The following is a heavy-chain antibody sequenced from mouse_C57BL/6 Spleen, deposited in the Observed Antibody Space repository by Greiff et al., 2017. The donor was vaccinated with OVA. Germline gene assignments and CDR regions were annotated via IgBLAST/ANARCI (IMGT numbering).Heavy chain of an antibody. CDR3: ARQRDSSGYYFDY. CDR2: ISSGGSYT. Sequence: VQLQQSGGDLVKPGGSLKLSCAASGFTFSSYGMSWVRQTPDKRLEWVATISSGGSYTYYPDSVKGRFTISRDNAKNTLYLQMSSLKSEDTAMYYCARQRDSSGYYFDYWGQGTTLTVSS. V-gene: IGHV5-6*01. CDR1: GFTFSSYG. D-gene: IGHD3-2*02. J-gene: IGHJ2*01.